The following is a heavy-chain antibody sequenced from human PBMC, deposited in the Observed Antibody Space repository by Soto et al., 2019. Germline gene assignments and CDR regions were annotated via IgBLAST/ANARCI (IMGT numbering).Heavy chain of an antibody. D-gene: IGHD5-18*01. J-gene: IGHJ3*02. CDR3: ARSGIQLWFFDAFDI. V-gene: IGHV1-2*04. CDR1: GYTFTGYY. Sequence: ASVKVSCKASGYTFTGYYMHWVRQAPGQGLEWMGWINPNSGGTNYAQKFQGWVTMTRDTSISTAYMGLSRLRSDDTAVYYCARSGIQLWFFDAFDIWGQGTMVTVSS. CDR2: INPNSGGT.